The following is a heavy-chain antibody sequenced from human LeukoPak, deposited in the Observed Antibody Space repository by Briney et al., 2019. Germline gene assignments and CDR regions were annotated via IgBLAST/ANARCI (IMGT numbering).Heavy chain of an antibody. J-gene: IGHJ4*02. CDR2: ISSGSSTI. CDR1: GFTFSSYN. V-gene: IGHV3-48*01. CDR3: ARETGSAVGSTDFDY. Sequence: GGSLRLSCAASGFTFSSYNMNWVRQAPGKGLEWVSYISSGSSTIYYADSVKGRFTVSRDNAKNSLYLQMNSLRAEDTAVYYCARETGSAVGSTDFDYWGQGTLVTVSS. D-gene: IGHD4-17*01.